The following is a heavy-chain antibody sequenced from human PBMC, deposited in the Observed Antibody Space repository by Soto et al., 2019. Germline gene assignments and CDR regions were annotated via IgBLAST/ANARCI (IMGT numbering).Heavy chain of an antibody. CDR1: GLTFSSHV. CDR3: ARGPRAPPPHDYGMDV. V-gene: IGHV3-23*01. CDR2: ISGGGGTT. Sequence: PGGSLRLSCAASGLTFSSHVMNWVRQAPGKGLEWVAAISGGGGTTYYGDSVEGRFTMSRDNSKNTLYLQMNSLRADDTAVYYCARGPRAPPPHDYGMDVWGQGTTVTASS. J-gene: IGHJ6*02.